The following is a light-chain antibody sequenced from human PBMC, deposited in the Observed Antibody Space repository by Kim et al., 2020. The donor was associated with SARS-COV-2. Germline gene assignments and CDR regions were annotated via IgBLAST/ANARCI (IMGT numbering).Light chain of an antibody. Sequence: SVGDTVSILCGASRGSSGWLAWYQQKPGKAPKLLISAASSVQSGVPSRFSGTGSGTEFTLTSSSLQPDDLATYYCEQAHSFPLTFGGGTKVDIK. CDR2: AAS. J-gene: IGKJ4*01. CDR1: RGSSGW. CDR3: EQAHSFPLT. V-gene: IGKV1-12*01.